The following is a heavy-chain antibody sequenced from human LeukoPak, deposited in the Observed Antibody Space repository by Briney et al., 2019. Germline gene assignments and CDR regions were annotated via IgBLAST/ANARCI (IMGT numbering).Heavy chain of an antibody. CDR3: ARAGYYYGSGSYYTFDY. J-gene: IGHJ4*02. D-gene: IGHD3-10*01. CDR1: GGSISSYY. Sequence: SETLSLTCTVSGGSISSYYWSWIRQPPGKGLEWIGYIYYSGSTNYNPSLKSRVTISVDTSKNQFSLKLSSVTAADTAVYYCARAGYYYGSGSYYTFDYWGQGTLVTVSS. CDR2: IYYSGST. V-gene: IGHV4-59*12.